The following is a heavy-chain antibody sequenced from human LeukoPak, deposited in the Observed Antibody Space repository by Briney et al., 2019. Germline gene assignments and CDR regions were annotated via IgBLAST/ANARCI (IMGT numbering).Heavy chain of an antibody. D-gene: IGHD2-2*01. CDR2: INPNSGGT. J-gene: IGHJ4*02. CDR1: GYTFTGYY. CDR3: ARVSDGYCSSTSCASFDY. Sequence: ASVKVSCKASGYTFTGYYMHWVRQSPGQGLEWMGWINPNSGGTNYAQKFQGWVTMTRDTSISTAYMELSRLRSDDTAVYYCARVSDGYCSSTSCASFDYWGQGTLVTVSS. V-gene: IGHV1-2*04.